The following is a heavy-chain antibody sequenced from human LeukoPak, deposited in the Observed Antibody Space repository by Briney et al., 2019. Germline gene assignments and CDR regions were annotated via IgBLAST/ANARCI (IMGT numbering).Heavy chain of an antibody. Sequence: PSETLSLTCTVSGGSISSSSYYWSWIRQPAGKGLEWIGRIYTSGSTNYNPSLKSRVTMSVDTSKNQFSLKLSSVTAADTAVYYCARDEKGAFDIWGQGTMVTVSS. CDR2: IYTSGST. V-gene: IGHV4-61*02. CDR1: GGSISSSSYY. CDR3: ARDEKGAFDI. J-gene: IGHJ3*02.